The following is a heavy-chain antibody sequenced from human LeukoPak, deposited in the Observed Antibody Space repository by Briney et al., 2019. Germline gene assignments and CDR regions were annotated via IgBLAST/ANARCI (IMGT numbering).Heavy chain of an antibody. CDR2: ISGSGTNT. CDR3: ARVQRGIAVALDY. CDR1: GFTFSSYA. Sequence: PGGSLRLSCAASGFTFSSYAMSWVRQAPGKGLEWVSVISGSGTNTYYAGSVKGRFTISRDNSKNTLYLQMNSLRAEDTAVYYCARVQRGIAVALDYWGQGTLATVSS. V-gene: IGHV3-23*01. D-gene: IGHD6-19*01. J-gene: IGHJ4*02.